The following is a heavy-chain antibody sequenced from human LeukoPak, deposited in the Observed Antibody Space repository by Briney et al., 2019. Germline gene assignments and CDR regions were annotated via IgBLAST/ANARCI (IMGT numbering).Heavy chain of an antibody. J-gene: IGHJ3*02. CDR2: IYSGGST. V-gene: IGHV3-66*01. CDR3: ARITEQQLVVDAFDI. D-gene: IGHD6-13*01. CDR1: GFTFSSYS. Sequence: GGSLRLSCAASGFTFSSYSMNWVRQAPGKGLEWVSVIYSGGSTYYADSVKGRFTISRDNSKNTLYLQMNSLRAEDTAVYYCARITEQQLVVDAFDIWGQGTMVTVSS.